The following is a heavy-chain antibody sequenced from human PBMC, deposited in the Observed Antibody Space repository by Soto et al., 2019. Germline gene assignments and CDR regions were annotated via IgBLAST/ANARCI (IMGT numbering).Heavy chain of an antibody. CDR2: IIPIFGTA. V-gene: IGHV1-69*13. D-gene: IGHD6-19*01. Sequence: GASVKVSCKASGGTFSSYSISWVRQGPGQGLEWMGGIIPIFGTANYAQKFQGRVTITADESTSTAYMELSSLRSEDTAVYYCARDPRKEQWLLRLGYYGMDVWGQGTTVTVSS. J-gene: IGHJ6*02. CDR1: GGTFSSYS. CDR3: ARDPRKEQWLLRLGYYGMDV.